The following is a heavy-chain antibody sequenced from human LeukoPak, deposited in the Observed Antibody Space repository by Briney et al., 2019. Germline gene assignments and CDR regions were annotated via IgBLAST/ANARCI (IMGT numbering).Heavy chain of an antibody. CDR1: GFTFSSYG. CDR3: ARDWVDTAMVTVGAFDI. D-gene: IGHD5-18*01. J-gene: IGHJ3*02. Sequence: QHGMSLRLSCAASGFTFSSYGMHWVRQAPGKGLEWVAVIWYDGSNKYYADSVKGRFTISRDNSKNTLYLQMNSLRAEDTAVYYCARDWVDTAMVTVGAFDIWGQGTMVTVSS. CDR2: IWYDGSNK. V-gene: IGHV3-33*01.